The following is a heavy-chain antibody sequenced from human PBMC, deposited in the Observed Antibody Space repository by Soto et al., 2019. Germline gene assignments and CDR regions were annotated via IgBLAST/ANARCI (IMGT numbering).Heavy chain of an antibody. V-gene: IGHV3-21*01. CDR3: ARGDFTFGGVIVIDAFDI. CDR2: ISSSSSYI. J-gene: IGHJ3*02. CDR1: GFTFSSYS. Sequence: PGGSLRLSCAASGFTFSSYSMNWVRQAPGKGLEWVSSISSSSSYIYYADSVKGRFTISRDNAKNSLYLQMNSLRAEDTAVYYCARGDFTFGGVIVIDAFDIWGQGTIVTVSS. D-gene: IGHD3-16*02.